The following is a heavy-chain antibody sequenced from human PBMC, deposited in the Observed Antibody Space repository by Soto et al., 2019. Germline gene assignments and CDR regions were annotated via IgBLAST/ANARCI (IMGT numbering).Heavy chain of an antibody. CDR3: ATGTVFYYYMDV. V-gene: IGHV1-8*01. J-gene: IGHJ6*03. CDR2: MNPNSGNT. CDR1: GYTFTSYD. Sequence: ASVKVSCKASGYTFTSYDINWVRQATGQGLEWMGWMNPNSGNTGYAQKFQGRVTMTRNTSISTAYMELSSLRSEDTAVYYCATGTVFYYYMDVWGKGTTVTLAS. D-gene: IGHD4-17*01.